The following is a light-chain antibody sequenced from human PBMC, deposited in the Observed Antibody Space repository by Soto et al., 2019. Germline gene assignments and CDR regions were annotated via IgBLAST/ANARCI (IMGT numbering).Light chain of an antibody. J-gene: IGKJ5*01. V-gene: IGKV1-39*01. CDR2: ASS. CDR1: QSISSY. CDR3: QQSYSTSIT. Sequence: DIQMTQSPSSLSASVGDRVTITCRASQSISSYLNWYQQKPGTAPKLLIYASSSFQRRVPSRFSGSGSGTDFTLTISSLQPEDFATYYCQQSYSTSITFGQGPRLQIK.